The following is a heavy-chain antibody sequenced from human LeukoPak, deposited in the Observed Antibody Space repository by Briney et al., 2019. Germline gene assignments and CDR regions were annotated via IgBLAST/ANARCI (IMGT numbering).Heavy chain of an antibody. CDR1: GGSFSGYY. V-gene: IGHV4-34*01. CDR2: INHSGST. J-gene: IGHJ3*02. CDR3: ARAEGAASHI. Sequence: SETLSLTCAVYGGSFSGYYWSWIRQPPGKGLEWIGEINHSGSTNYNPSLKSRVTISVDTSKNQFSLKLSSVTAADTGVYFCARAEGAASHIWGQGTMVSVSS. D-gene: IGHD3-16*01.